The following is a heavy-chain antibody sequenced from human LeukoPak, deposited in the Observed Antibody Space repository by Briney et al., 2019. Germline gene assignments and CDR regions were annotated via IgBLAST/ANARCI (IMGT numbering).Heavy chain of an antibody. CDR1: GTTISAFY. V-gene: IGHV4-4*09. D-gene: IGHD4-17*01. J-gene: IGHJ5*02. Sequence: PSETLSLTCTVSGTTISAFYWAWIRQSPGKGLEWIGYIYTGWTTNYNPSPYSRVTISVDTSKNQIFLKLRSVTAADTAVYFCARQFNDNGDYLGWFDPWGQGTLVTVSP. CDR2: IYTGWTT. CDR3: ARQFNDNGDYLGWFDP.